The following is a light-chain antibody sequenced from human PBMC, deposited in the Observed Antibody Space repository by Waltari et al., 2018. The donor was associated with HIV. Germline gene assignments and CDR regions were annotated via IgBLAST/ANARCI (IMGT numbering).Light chain of an antibody. CDR3: QSYDSALSGSV. CDR2: PKD. CDR1: SSNIGAGYD. V-gene: IGLV1-40*01. Sequence: QSVLTQPPSVSGAPGQRVTISCTGSSSNIGAGYDVHWYQQLPGTAPKLVIYPKDNRPSRVPDRFSGSKSGTSASLAITGLQAEDDADYYCQSYDSALSGSVFGGGTKLTVL. J-gene: IGLJ2*01.